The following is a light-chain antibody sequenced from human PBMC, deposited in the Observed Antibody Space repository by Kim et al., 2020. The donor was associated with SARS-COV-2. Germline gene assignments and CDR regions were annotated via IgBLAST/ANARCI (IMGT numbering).Light chain of an antibody. CDR1: SLRRYY. Sequence: VALVQTVRITCQGDSLRRYYATWYQQKPGQAPILVIYGKNNRPSGIPDRFSGSSSGNTASLTITGTQAGDEADYYCNSRDSNDNVVFGGGTQLTVL. CDR3: NSRDSNDNVV. J-gene: IGLJ2*01. CDR2: GKN. V-gene: IGLV3-19*01.